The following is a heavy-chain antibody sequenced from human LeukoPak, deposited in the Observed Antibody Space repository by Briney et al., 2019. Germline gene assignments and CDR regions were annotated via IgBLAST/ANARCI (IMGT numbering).Heavy chain of an antibody. CDR3: AKDLRYYDNSGYPDAFDI. CDR2: ISGSGVNT. CDR1: GFTFSSYA. Sequence: GGSLRLSCAASGFTFSSYAMSWVRQAPGKGLAWVSAISGSGVNTFYADSVKGRFTISRDNSKNTLCLQMSSLRAEDTAVYYCAKDLRYYDNSGYPDAFDIWGQGTMVTVSS. V-gene: IGHV3-23*01. J-gene: IGHJ3*02. D-gene: IGHD3-22*01.